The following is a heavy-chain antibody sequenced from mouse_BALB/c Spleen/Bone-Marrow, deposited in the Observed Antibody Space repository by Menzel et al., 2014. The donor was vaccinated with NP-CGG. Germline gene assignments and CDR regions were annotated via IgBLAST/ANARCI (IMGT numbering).Heavy chain of an antibody. CDR1: GFTFSSYA. D-gene: IGHD1-1*01. V-gene: IGHV5-9-1*01. Sequence: DVMLVESGGGLVEPGGSLKLSCAASGFTFSSYAMSWVRQTPEKRLEWVAIINSGGSDTHYPDSVKGRFTISRDNDKNTLYLQMSSLRSEDTAMYYCARHGGGSSLWYFDVWGAGTTVTVSS. J-gene: IGHJ1*01. CDR3: ARHGGGSSLWYFDV. CDR2: INSGGSDT.